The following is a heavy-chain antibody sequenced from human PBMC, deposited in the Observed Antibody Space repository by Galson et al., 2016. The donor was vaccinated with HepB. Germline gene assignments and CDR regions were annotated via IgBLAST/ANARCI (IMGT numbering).Heavy chain of an antibody. Sequence: SETLSLTCAVSGASINSNNWWTWVRQTPGRGPEWIGEMYHSGTTYYNTSLQGRVTISLDTSNNQLSLRLTSVTAADTAIYYCANVGAGCSYTSCYFDSWGQGTLVTVSS. J-gene: IGHJ4*02. CDR1: GASINSNNW. CDR2: MYHSGTT. V-gene: IGHV4-4*02. CDR3: ANVGAGCSYTSCYFDS. D-gene: IGHD2-2*01.